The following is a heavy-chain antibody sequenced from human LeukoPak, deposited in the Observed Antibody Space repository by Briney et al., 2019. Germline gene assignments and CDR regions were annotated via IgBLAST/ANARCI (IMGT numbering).Heavy chain of an antibody. J-gene: IGHJ6*02. Sequence: ASVKVSCKASGYTFTSYDIHWVRQATGQGLEWMGWMNPNSGNTGYAQKFQGRVPMTRNTSISTAYMELSSLRSEDTAVYYCARDDPYGMDVWGQGTTVTVSS. CDR1: GYTFTSYD. CDR2: MNPNSGNT. CDR3: ARDDPYGMDV. V-gene: IGHV1-8*01.